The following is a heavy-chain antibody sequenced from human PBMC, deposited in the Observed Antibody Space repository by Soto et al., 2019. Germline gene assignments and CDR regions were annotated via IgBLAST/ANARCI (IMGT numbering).Heavy chain of an antibody. V-gene: IGHV1-2*02. CDR3: ARNMDYFYGPGSGNGHGV. CDR2: INTKFGDT. J-gene: IGHJ6*02. CDR1: GYTFTAYY. D-gene: IGHD3-10*01. Sequence: QVQLVQSGAEVKEPGDSVRVSCEASGYTFTAYYIHWVRQVPGQGLEEMGWINTKFGDTTYAQDFQGRVTMTRDMSISTVYMELSRLTSDDTAIYYCARNMDYFYGPGSGNGHGVWGQGTTVTVFS.